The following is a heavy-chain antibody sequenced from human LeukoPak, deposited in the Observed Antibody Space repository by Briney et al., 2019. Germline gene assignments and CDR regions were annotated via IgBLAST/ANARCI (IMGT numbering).Heavy chain of an antibody. V-gene: IGHV4-59*08. CDR2: IYYSGST. Sequence: SETLSLTCTVSGGSISSYYWSWIRQPPGKGLEWIGYIYYSGSTNYNPSLKSRVTISVDTSKNQLSLKLRSVTAADTAVYYCARGGRDGYTLYPLDYWGQGTLVTVSS. CDR1: GGSISSYY. D-gene: IGHD5-24*01. J-gene: IGHJ4*02. CDR3: ARGGRDGYTLYPLDY.